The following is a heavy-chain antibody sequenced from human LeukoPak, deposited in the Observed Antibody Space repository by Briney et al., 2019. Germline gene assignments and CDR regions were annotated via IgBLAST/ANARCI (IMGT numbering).Heavy chain of an antibody. V-gene: IGHV3-30*03. J-gene: IGHJ4*02. CDR3: ARDRAWNYFDY. D-gene: IGHD3-3*01. CDR1: GLTFSRHG. Sequence: GGSLRLSCAPSGLTFSRHGMHWVRQAPGKGLEWVAIISNDGSRKYYAHSVEGRFTISRDNSKNTLYLQMDSLRAEDTAVYYCARDRAWNYFDYWGQRTLVTVSS. CDR2: ISNDGSRK.